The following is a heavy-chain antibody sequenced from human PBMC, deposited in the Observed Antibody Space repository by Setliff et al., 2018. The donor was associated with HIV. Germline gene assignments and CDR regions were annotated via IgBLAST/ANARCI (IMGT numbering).Heavy chain of an antibody. CDR1: FSDYD. D-gene: IGHD6-6*01. J-gene: IGHJ6*02. Sequence: FSDYDFHWVRQVTGEGLEWVSAIGTGGDTYYADSVKGRFTISRENAKNSLYLQMNNVRAGDTAVYYCTRELNGHTSSHYYFGLDVWGQGTTVTVSS. CDR2: IGTGGDT. CDR3: TRELNGHTSSHYYFGLDV. V-gene: IGHV3-13*01.